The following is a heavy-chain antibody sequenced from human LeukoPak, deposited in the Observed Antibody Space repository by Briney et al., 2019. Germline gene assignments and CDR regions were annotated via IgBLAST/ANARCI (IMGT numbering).Heavy chain of an antibody. J-gene: IGHJ4*02. CDR2: ISYDGSNK. CDR3: ANHLACGSTSCPPFDD. V-gene: IGHV3-30-3*01. CDR1: GFTFSSYA. Sequence: GGSLRLSCAASGFTFSSYAMHWVRQAPGKGLEWVAVISYDGSNKYYAASVKGRFTVSGDNSKNTLYLQMNSLRAEDTAVYYCANHLACGSTSCPPFDDWGQGTLVTVSS. D-gene: IGHD2-2*01.